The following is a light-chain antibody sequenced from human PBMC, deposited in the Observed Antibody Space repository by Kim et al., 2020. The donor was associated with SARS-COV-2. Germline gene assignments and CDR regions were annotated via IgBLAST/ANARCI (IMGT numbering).Light chain of an antibody. V-gene: IGLV4-69*02. Sequence: ASVKLTCTRSSGHSSYAIAWHQQQPGKGPRYLMNLNSDGSHSKGDGIPDRFSGSSSGAERYLTISSLQSEDEADYYCQTWGTGYRVFGGGTKLTVL. CDR3: QTWGTGYRV. CDR1: SGHSSYA. CDR2: LNSDGSH. J-gene: IGLJ3*02.